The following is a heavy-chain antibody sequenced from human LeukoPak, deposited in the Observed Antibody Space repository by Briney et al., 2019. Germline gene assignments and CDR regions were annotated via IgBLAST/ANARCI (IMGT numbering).Heavy chain of an antibody. Sequence: SSETLSLTCTVSGDSFIGSYWSWIRQAPGKGLEWIGYIYYPVDTNYNPSLQRRVTISADVSKKQFSLRLTSVTAADTAVYYCARRRYFDSTGYNPPYYFDNWGQGLLVTVSS. J-gene: IGHJ4*02. CDR3: ARRRYFDSTGYNPPYYFDN. CDR1: GDSFIGSY. CDR2: IYYPVDT. D-gene: IGHD3-22*01. V-gene: IGHV4-59*01.